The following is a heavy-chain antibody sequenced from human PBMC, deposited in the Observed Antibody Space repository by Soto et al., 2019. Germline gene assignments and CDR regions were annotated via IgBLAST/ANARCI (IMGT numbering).Heavy chain of an antibody. CDR3: ARSQGSSTSLEIYYYYDYGRDG. CDR2: IIPISGTA. D-gene: IGHD2-2*01. J-gene: IGHJ6*02. CDR1: GGTFSSYA. V-gene: IGHV1-69*01. Sequence: QVQLVQSGAEVKKPGSSVKVSCKASGGTFSSYAISWVRQAPGQGLEWMGGIIPISGTANYAQKFQGRVTITADESTSTAYMELSSLRSEDTAVYYCARSQGSSTSLEIYYYYDYGRDGWGQGTTVTVSS.